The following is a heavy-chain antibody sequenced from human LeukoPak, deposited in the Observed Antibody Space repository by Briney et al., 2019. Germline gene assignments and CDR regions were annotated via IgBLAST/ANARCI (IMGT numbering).Heavy chain of an antibody. D-gene: IGHD3-22*01. CDR1: GYTFTSYG. V-gene: IGHV1-18*01. J-gene: IGHJ4*02. CDR3: ARDGDYYDSSGYFDY. Sequence: ASVKVSCKASGYTFTSYGISWVRQAPGQGLEWMGWISAYNSNTNYAQKLQGRVTMTTDTSTSTAYMELRSLRSDDTAVYYCARDGDYYDSSGYFDYWGQGTLVTVSS. CDR2: ISAYNSNT.